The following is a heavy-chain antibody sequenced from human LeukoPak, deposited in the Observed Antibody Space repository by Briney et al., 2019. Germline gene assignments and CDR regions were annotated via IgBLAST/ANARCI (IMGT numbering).Heavy chain of an antibody. D-gene: IGHD1-26*01. J-gene: IGHJ4*02. CDR3: ARDSGSFKYYFDY. CDR1: GFTVSSNY. CDR2: IYSGGST. Sequence: GSLRLSCAASGFTVSSNYMSWVRQAPGKGLEWVSVIYSGGSTYYADSVKGRFTISRDNSKNTLYLQMNSLRAEDTAVYYCARDSGSFKYYFDYWGQGTLVTVSS. V-gene: IGHV3-66*01.